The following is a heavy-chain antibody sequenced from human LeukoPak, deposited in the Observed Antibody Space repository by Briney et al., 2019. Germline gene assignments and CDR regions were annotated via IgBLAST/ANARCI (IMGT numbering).Heavy chain of an antibody. J-gene: IGHJ4*02. Sequence: SETLSLTCTVSGGSISNGDYYWSWIRQYPGKGLEWIGYIHYSGSTYYNPSLKSRVSISVDTSKKQFSLKLSSVTAAGTGVYYCARVGVAAKSSRYFGSWGQGTLVTVSS. CDR3: ARVGVAAKSSRYFGS. D-gene: IGHD2-15*01. V-gene: IGHV4-31*03. CDR1: GGSISNGDYY. CDR2: IHYSGST.